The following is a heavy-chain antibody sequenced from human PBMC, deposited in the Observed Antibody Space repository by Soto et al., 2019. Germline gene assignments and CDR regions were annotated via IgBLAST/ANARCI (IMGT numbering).Heavy chain of an antibody. CDR1: GFTFSSYS. V-gene: IGHV3-48*01. CDR2: ISSSSSTI. Sequence: GGSLRLSCAASGFTFSSYSMNWVRQAPGKGLEWVSYISSSSSTIYYADSVKGRFTISRDNAKNSLYLQMNSLRAEDTAVYYCARGGLEEDIVVVPAAMSYYYYYYMDVWGKGTTVTVSS. CDR3: ARGGLEEDIVVVPAAMSYYYYYYMDV. D-gene: IGHD2-2*01. J-gene: IGHJ6*03.